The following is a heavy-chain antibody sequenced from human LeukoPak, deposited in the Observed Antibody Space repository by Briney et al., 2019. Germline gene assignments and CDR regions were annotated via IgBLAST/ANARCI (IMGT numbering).Heavy chain of an antibody. CDR1: GGSISTSSYY. J-gene: IGHJ4*02. V-gene: IGHV4-39*01. D-gene: IGHD3-22*01. Sequence: TSETLSLTCTVSGGSISTSSYYWGWIRQPPGKGLEGIGTIYYSGRTYYNPSLKSRVTISVDTSKNQFSLKLSSVTAADTAMYYCARHGYYFDSPSDYWGQGTLVTVSS. CDR2: IYYSGRT. CDR3: ARHGYYFDSPSDY.